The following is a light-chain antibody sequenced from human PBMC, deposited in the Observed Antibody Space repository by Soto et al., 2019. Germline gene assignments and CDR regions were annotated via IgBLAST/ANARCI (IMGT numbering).Light chain of an antibody. CDR1: QSISSW. Sequence: DIQMTQSPSTLSGSVGDRVTITCRASQSISSWLAWYQQKPGKAPKLLIYKASRLHSGVSSRFSGSESGTEFTLTISSLQPDDFATYYCQQYSGDSRTFGQGTKVDI. CDR2: KAS. V-gene: IGKV1-5*03. J-gene: IGKJ1*01. CDR3: QQYSGDSRT.